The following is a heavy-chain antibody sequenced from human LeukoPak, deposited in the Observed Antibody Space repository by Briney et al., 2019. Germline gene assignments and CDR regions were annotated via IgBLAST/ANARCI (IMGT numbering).Heavy chain of an antibody. J-gene: IGHJ4*02. D-gene: IGHD3-10*01. Sequence: SETLSLTCTVSGGSISSSSYYWSWIRQPPGKGLEWIGYIYYSGSTNYNPSLKSRVTISVDTSKNQFSLKLSSVTAADTAVYYCARAGYYGSGSYRNFDYWGQGTLVTVSS. CDR1: GGSISSSSYY. CDR3: ARAGYYGSGSYRNFDY. CDR2: IYYSGST. V-gene: IGHV4-61*01.